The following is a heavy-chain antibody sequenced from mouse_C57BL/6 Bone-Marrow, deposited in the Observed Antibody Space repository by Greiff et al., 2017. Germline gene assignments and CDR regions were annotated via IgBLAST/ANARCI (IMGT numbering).Heavy chain of an antibody. J-gene: IGHJ1*03. CDR1: GYTFTSYG. Sequence: QVQLQQSGAELARPGASVKLSCKASGYTFTSYGISWVKQRTGQGLEWIGEIYPRSGNTYYNEKFKGKATLTADKSSSTAYMELRSLTSEASAVYFCARWRIYYDYDGVWWYFDVWGTGTTVTVSS. CDR2: IYPRSGNT. CDR3: ARWRIYYDYDGVWWYFDV. D-gene: IGHD2-4*01. V-gene: IGHV1-81*01.